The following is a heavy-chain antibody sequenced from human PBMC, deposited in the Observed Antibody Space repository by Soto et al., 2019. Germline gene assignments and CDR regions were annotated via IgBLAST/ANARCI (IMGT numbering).Heavy chain of an antibody. D-gene: IGHD6-19*01. CDR1: GFTFSSYW. J-gene: IGHJ4*02. V-gene: IGHV3-74*01. Sequence: EVQLVESGGGLVQPGGSLRLSCAASGFTFSSYWMHWVRQVPGKGLVWVSRINNDGSSTSYADSVKGRFTISRVNAKNTLYLQMNSLRAEDTAVYYCAREVAVAGRMYYWGQGTLVTVSS. CDR2: INNDGSST. CDR3: AREVAVAGRMYY.